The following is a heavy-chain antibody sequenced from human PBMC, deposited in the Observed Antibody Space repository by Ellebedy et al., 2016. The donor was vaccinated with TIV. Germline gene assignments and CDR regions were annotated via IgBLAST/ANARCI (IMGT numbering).Heavy chain of an antibody. V-gene: IGHV3-7*03. CDR1: GFTFSSLW. J-gene: IGHJ1*01. CDR2: IKQDGSDI. CDR3: VGSGGWLLRH. Sequence: GESLKISXAVSGFTFSSLWMSWVRQAPGKGLEWVANIKQDGSDIRYVDSVKGRFTISRDNAKNSLYLQMNSLRAKDTAVYFCVGSGGWLLRHWGQGTLVTVSS. D-gene: IGHD6-19*01.